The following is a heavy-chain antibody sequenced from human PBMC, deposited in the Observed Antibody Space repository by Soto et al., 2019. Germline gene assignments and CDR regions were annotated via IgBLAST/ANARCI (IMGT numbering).Heavy chain of an antibody. V-gene: IGHV4-30-2*01. CDR1: GGSISSGGYS. J-gene: IGHJ4*02. CDR2: SYHSGST. D-gene: IGHD1-26*01. CDR3: DGGGRGGIYDY. Sequence: QLQLQESGSGLVKPSQTLSLTCAVSGGSISSGGYSWSWIRQPPGKGLEWIGYSYHSGSTFYKPTLKIRVTRSVVRSKIQSFMKLSSVTAPDTAVYYCDGGGRGGIYDYWGQGTLVTVSS.